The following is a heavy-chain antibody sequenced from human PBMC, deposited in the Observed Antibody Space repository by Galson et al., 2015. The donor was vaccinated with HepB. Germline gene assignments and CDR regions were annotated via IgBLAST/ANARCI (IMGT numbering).Heavy chain of an antibody. CDR2: ISYDGRFS. J-gene: IGHJ5*02. Sequence: SLRLSCASSGFSFSNYGIHWVRQAPGKGLEWLAVISYDGRFSYYADSVQGRFTVSRDSSRSMLYLPMNSLRVEDTAVYYCAKGGPGQLNLVINRISGFDPWGQVSQGTVTS. V-gene: IGHV3-30*18. CDR1: GFSFSNYG. D-gene: IGHD2-21*01. CDR3: AKGGPGQLNLVINRISGFDP.